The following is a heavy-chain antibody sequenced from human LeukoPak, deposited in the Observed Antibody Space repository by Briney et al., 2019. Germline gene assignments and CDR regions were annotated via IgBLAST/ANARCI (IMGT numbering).Heavy chain of an antibody. J-gene: IGHJ4*02. CDR2: VYYSGST. V-gene: IGHV4-59*01. D-gene: IGHD3-10*01. CDR1: GGSFEHYF. CDR3: ASHRRSHGSEY. Sequence: SETLSLTCTVSGGSFEHYFWSWIRQPPGKGLEWIGYVYYSGSTDYSPSLKTRLTISADTSKNQFSLKLNSVTAADTAVYYCASHRRSHGSEYWGQGTLVTVSS.